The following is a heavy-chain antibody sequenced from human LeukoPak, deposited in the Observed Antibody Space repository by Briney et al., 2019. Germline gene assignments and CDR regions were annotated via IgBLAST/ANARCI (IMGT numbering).Heavy chain of an antibody. D-gene: IGHD3-22*01. V-gene: IGHV4-39*07. CDR2: IYYSGST. Sequence: SETLSLTCTVSGGSISSSSYYWGWIRQPPGKGLEWIGGIYYSGSTYYNPSLKSRVTISVDTSKNQFSLKLSSVTAADTAVYYCARGVHYYDSSGYYYVSKDYFDYWGQGTLVTVSS. J-gene: IGHJ4*02. CDR3: ARGVHYYDSSGYYYVSKDYFDY. CDR1: GGSISSSSYY.